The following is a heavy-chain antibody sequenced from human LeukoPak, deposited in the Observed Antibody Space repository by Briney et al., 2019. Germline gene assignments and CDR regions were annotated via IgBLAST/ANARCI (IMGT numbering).Heavy chain of an antibody. CDR1: GGSISSSSYY. D-gene: IGHD5-18*01. V-gene: IGHV4-39*01. J-gene: IGHJ4*02. CDR3: ARLGKYSYGFDY. CDR2: IYYSGST. Sequence: TSETLSLTCTVSGGSISSSSYYWGWIRQPPGKGLEWIGSIYYSGSTYYNPSLKSRVTKSVDTSKNQFSLKLSSVTAADAAVYYCARLGKYSYGFDYWGQGTLVTVSS.